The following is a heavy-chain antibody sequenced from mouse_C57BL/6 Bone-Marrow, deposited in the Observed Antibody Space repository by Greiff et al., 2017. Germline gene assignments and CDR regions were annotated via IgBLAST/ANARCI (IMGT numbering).Heavy chain of an antibody. CDR3: ARRGDPDYFYY. Sequence: EVQVVESGGGLVQPGGSLKLSCAASGFTFSDYYMYWVRQTPEKRLEWVAYISNGGGSTYYPDTVKGRFTISRDNAKNTLYLQMSRLKSEDTAMYYCARRGDPDYFYYWGQGTTLTVS. D-gene: IGHD2-13*01. CDR1: GFTFSDYY. V-gene: IGHV5-12*01. CDR2: ISNGGGST. J-gene: IGHJ2*01.